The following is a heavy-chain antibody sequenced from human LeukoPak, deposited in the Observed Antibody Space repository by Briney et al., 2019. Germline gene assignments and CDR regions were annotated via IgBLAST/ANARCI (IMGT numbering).Heavy chain of an antibody. CDR1: GYTFTGYY. V-gene: IGHV1-2*02. Sequence: ASVKVSCKASGYTFTGYYMHWVRQAPGQGLEWMGWINPNSGGTNYAQKFQGRVTMTRDTSISTAYMELSRLRSDDTAVYYCARGSRVVVVPAAPVYWGQGTLVTVSS. CDR3: ARGSRVVVVPAAPVY. J-gene: IGHJ4*02. D-gene: IGHD2-2*01. CDR2: INPNSGGT.